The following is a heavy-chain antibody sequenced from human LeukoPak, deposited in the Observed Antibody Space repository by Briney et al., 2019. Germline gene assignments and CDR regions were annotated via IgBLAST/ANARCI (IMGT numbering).Heavy chain of an antibody. D-gene: IGHD2-21*02. CDR3: ARDRHIVVVTSGFDY. CDR2: INHSGST. Sequence: SETLSLTCAVYGGSFSGYYWSWIRQPPGKGLEWIGEINHSGSTNYNPSLKSRVTIPVDTSKNQFSLKLSSVTAADTAVYYCARDRHIVVVTSGFDYWGQGTLVTVSS. V-gene: IGHV4-34*01. J-gene: IGHJ4*02. CDR1: GGSFSGYY.